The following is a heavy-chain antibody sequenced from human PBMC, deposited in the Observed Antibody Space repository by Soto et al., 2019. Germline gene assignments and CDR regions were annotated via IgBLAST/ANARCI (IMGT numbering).Heavy chain of an antibody. V-gene: IGHV4-31*03. D-gene: IGHD2-21*02. J-gene: IGHJ4*02. Sequence: SETLSLTCTVSGGSISSCGYYWSWIRQHPGKGLEWIGYIYYSGSTYYNPSLKSRVTISVDTSKNQFSLKLSSVTAADTAVYYCARVERGLTAIVDYWGQGTLVTVSS. CDR2: IYYSGST. CDR3: ARVERGLTAIVDY. CDR1: GGSISSCGYY.